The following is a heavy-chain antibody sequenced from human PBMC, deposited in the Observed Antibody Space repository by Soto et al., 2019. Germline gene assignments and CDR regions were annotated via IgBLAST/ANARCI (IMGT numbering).Heavy chain of an antibody. V-gene: IGHV3-15*01. CDR3: TTVEYSSSSDDY. CDR1: GFTFSNAW. CDR2: IKSKTDGGTT. J-gene: IGHJ4*02. Sequence: VGSLRLSCAASGFTFSNAWMSWVRQAPGKGLEWVGRIKSKTDGGTTDYAAPVKGRFTISRDDSKNTLYLQMNSLKTEDTAVYYCTTVEYSSSSDDYWGQGTLVTVSS. D-gene: IGHD6-6*01.